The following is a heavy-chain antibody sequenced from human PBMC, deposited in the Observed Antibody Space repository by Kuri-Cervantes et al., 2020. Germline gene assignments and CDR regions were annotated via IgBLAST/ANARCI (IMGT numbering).Heavy chain of an antibody. V-gene: IGHV3-30*02. CDR1: GFTFSSYG. CDR3: ARGNAPEQWLGHFDY. D-gene: IGHD6-19*01. CDR2: IRYDGSNK. J-gene: IGHJ4*02. Sequence: GESLKISCAASGFTFSSYGMHWVRQAPGKGLEWVAFIRYDGSNKYYADSVKGRFTISRDNSKNTLYPQMNSLRAEDAAVYYCARGNAPEQWLGHFDYWGQGTLVTVSS.